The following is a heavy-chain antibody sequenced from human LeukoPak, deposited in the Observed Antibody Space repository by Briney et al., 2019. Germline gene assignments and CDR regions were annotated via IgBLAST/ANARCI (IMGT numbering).Heavy chain of an antibody. D-gene: IGHD5-12*01. CDR1: GYTFTSYD. CDR3: ARDLGGYDLHFFDY. Sequence: ASVKVSCKASGYTFTSYDINWVRQATGQGLEWMGWMNPNSGNTGYAQKFQGRVTMTRDTSISTAYMELSRLRSDDTAVYYCARDLGGYDLHFFDYWGQGTLVTVSS. J-gene: IGHJ4*02. V-gene: IGHV1-8*01. CDR2: MNPNSGNT.